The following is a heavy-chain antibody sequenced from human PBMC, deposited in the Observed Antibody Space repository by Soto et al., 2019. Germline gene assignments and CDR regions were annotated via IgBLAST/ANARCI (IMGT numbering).Heavy chain of an antibody. CDR2: IYYSGST. J-gene: IGHJ6*02. CDR3: ARGTLAVAAYYGMDV. CDR1: GGSISSYY. D-gene: IGHD6-19*01. V-gene: IGHV4-59*01. Sequence: SETLSLTCTVSGGSISSYYWIWIRQPPGKGLEWIGYIYYSGSTNYNPSLKSRVTISVDTSKNQFSLKLSSVTAADTAVYYCARGTLAVAAYYGMDVWGQGTTVTVSS.